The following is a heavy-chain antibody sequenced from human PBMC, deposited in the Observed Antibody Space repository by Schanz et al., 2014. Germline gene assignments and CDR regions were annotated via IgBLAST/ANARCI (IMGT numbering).Heavy chain of an antibody. CDR2: IGPDSGST. CDR3: ARGGAYRSPSPVFYFDY. J-gene: IGHJ4*02. Sequence: QVQLVQSGADVKKPGASVKVSCKASGYRFTDYHIHWVRQAPGQGLEWMGRIGPDSGSTTYAQKFQGRVTVTRDTSISTAYMELWRLGSEDTAMYYCARGGAYRSPSPVFYFDYWGQGTLVTVSS. CDR1: GYRFTDYH. V-gene: IGHV1-2*06. D-gene: IGHD6-6*01.